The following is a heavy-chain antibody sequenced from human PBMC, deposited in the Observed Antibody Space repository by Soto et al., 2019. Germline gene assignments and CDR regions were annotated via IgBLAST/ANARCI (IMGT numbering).Heavy chain of an antibody. Sequence: SETLSLTCTVSGGSISSSSYYWGWIRQPPGKGLEWIGTIYYGGGTYYNPSLKSRVTISVDTSKNQFSLKLTSVTAADTAVYYCARRGIVGAGYFDYWGQGTLVTVS. CDR2: IYYGGGT. CDR3: ARRGIVGAGYFDY. J-gene: IGHJ4*02. CDR1: GGSISSSSYY. D-gene: IGHD1-26*01. V-gene: IGHV4-39*01.